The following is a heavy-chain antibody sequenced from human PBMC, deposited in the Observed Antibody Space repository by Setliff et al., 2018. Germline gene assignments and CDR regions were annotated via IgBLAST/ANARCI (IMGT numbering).Heavy chain of an antibody. CDR2: IYYSGST. Sequence: PSETLSLTCTVSGGSISSSSYYWGWIRQPPGKGLEWIGSIYYSGSTYYNPSLKSRVTISVDTSKNQFSLKLSFVTAADTAVYYCAREERYYNFWSGYFDYWGQGTLVTVSS. CDR1: GGSISSSSYY. V-gene: IGHV4-39*07. D-gene: IGHD3-3*01. CDR3: AREERYYNFWSGYFDY. J-gene: IGHJ4*02.